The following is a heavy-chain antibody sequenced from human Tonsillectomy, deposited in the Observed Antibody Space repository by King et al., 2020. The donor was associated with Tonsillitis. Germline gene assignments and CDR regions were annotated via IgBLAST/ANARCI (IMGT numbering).Heavy chain of an antibody. Sequence: VQLVESGGGVVRPGGSLRLTCAVSGVSLDDHGMSWVRQVPGKGLEWVSGINWFGGSTRYAASVKGRFTISRDNGKMSLYLQMNNLRAGYTAFYYCASVFVSTAVSTSFDYWGQGTLVTISS. CDR2: INWFGGST. D-gene: IGHD4-17*01. J-gene: IGHJ4*02. V-gene: IGHV3-20*04. CDR3: ASVFVSTAVSTSFDY. CDR1: GVSLDDHG.